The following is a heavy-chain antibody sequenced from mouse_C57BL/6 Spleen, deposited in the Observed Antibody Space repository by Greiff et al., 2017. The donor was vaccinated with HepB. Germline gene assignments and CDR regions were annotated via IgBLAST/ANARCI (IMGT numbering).Heavy chain of an antibody. J-gene: IGHJ1*03. D-gene: IGHD2-3*01. CDR2: ISDGGSYT. V-gene: IGHV5-4*01. Sequence: EVKVVESGGGLVKPGGSLKLSCAASGFTFSSYAMSWVRQTPEKRLEWVATISDGGSYTYYPDNVKGRFTISRDNAKNNLYLQMSHLKSEDTAMYYCAREMGYWYFDVWGTGTTVTVSS. CDR3: AREMGYWYFDV. CDR1: GFTFSSYA.